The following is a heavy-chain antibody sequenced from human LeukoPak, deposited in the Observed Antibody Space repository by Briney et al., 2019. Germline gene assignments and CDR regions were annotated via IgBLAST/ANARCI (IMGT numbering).Heavy chain of an antibody. D-gene: IGHD3-9*01. Sequence: GGSLRLSCAASGFTFSSYSMNWVRQAPGKGLEWVSSISSSSSYIYYADSVKGRFTISRDNDKNSLYLQMNSLRAEDTAVYYCARGGVDDILDYWGQGTLVTVSS. J-gene: IGHJ4*02. CDR3: ARGGVDDILDY. V-gene: IGHV3-21*01. CDR2: ISSSSSYI. CDR1: GFTFSSYS.